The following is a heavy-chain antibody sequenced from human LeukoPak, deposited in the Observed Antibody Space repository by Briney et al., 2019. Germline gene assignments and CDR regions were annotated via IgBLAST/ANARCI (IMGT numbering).Heavy chain of an antibody. Sequence: GGSLRLSCAASGFTFSNAWMSWVRQAPGKGLEWVGRINTEGSTTTYADSVKGRFTISRDNSKSTLYLQMNSLRAEDTAIYYCAKAPEEYCFDSWGQGTLVTVSS. CDR3: AKAPEEYCFDS. CDR2: INTEGSTT. V-gene: IGHV3-74*01. CDR1: GFTFSNAW. J-gene: IGHJ4*02.